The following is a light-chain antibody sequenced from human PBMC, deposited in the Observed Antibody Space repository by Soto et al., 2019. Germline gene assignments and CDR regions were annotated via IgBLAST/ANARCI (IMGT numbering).Light chain of an antibody. CDR2: DNS. Sequence: QSVLTQPPSVSGDPGQRVTISCTGTSSNIGAGYDVHWYQQLPGTAPKLLIYDNSNRPSGVPDRFSGFKSDTSASLVITGLQGEDEAEYYCQSQDSSRSDVVFGGGTKLTVL. J-gene: IGLJ2*01. CDR3: QSQDSSRSDVV. CDR1: SSNIGAGYD. V-gene: IGLV1-40*01.